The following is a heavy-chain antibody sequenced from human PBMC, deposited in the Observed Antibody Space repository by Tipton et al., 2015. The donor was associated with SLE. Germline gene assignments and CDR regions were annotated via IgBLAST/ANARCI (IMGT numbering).Heavy chain of an antibody. V-gene: IGHV4-59*12. D-gene: IGHD4-17*01. CDR3: ARRVWDYGDSYYFDF. Sequence: TLSLTCTVSGGSISSYFWSWIRQPPGKGLEWIGYIYYSGSTNYNPSLKSRVTISMDTSKNQFSLKLSSVTAADTAIYYCARRVWDYGDSYYFDFWGHGTLVTVSS. CDR2: IYYSGST. CDR1: GGSISSYF. J-gene: IGHJ4*01.